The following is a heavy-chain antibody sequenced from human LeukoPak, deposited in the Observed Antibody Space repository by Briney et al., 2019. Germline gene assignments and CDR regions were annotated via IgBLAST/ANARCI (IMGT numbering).Heavy chain of an antibody. CDR1: GFTFSSYA. D-gene: IGHD5-12*01. Sequence: GGSLRVSCAASGFTFSSYAMSWVRQAPGKGLEWVSSISSSSSYIYYADSVKGRFTISRDNAKNSLYLQMNSLRAEDTAVYYCASEYSGYVATFDPWGQGTLVTVSS. CDR3: ASEYSGYVATFDP. J-gene: IGHJ5*02. CDR2: ISSSSSYI. V-gene: IGHV3-21*01.